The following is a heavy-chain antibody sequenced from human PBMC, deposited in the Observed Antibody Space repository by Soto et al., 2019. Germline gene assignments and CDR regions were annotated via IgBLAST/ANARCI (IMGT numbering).Heavy chain of an antibody. CDR1: GGTFSSYT. D-gene: IGHD2-15*01. CDR2: IIPILGIA. CDR3: AREGKASSIVVVVAATGSWFDP. Sequence: SVKVSCKASGGTFSSYTISWVRQAPGQGLKWMGRIIPILGIANYAQKFQGRVTITADKSTSTAYMELSSLRSEDTAVYYCAREGKASSIVVVVAATGSWFDPWGQGTLVTVSS. J-gene: IGHJ5*02. V-gene: IGHV1-69*04.